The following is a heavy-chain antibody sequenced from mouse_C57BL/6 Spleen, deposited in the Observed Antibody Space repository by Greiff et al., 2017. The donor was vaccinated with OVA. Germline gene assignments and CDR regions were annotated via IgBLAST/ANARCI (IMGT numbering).Heavy chain of an antibody. CDR2: IWWDDDK. CDR1: GFSLSTFGMG. CDR3: ARIAQDDYAAWFAY. Sequence: QVTLQVSGPGILQPSQTLSLTCSFSGFSLSTFGMGVGWIRQPSGKGLEWLAHIWWDDDKYYNPALKSRLTISKYTSKNQVFLKIANVDTADTATYYCARIAQDDYAAWFAYWGQGTLVTVSA. V-gene: IGHV8-8*01. J-gene: IGHJ3*01. D-gene: IGHD2-4*01.